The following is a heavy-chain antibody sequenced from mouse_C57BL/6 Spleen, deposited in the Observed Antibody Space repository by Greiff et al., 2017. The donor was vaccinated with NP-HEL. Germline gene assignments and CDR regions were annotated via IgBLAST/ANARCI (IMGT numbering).Heavy chain of an antibody. D-gene: IGHD3-1*01. J-gene: IGHJ3*01. Sequence: EVKLMESGGGLVKPGGSLKLSCAASGFTFSSYTMSWVRQTPEKRLEWVATISGGGGNTYYPDSVKGRFTISRDNAKNTLYLQMSSLRSEDTALYYCARGATRFAYWGQGTLVTVSA. CDR1: GFTFSSYT. V-gene: IGHV5-9*01. CDR2: ISGGGGNT. CDR3: ARGATRFAY.